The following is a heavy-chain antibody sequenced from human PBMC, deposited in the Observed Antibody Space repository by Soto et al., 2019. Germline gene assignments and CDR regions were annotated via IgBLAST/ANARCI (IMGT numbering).Heavy chain of an antibody. CDR3: AKDVVVVAATPRGWFDP. Sequence: QVQLVESGGGVVQPGRSLRLSCAASGFTFSSYGMHWVRQAPGKGLEWVAVISYDGSNKYYADSVMGRFTISRDNSKNTLYLQMNSLRAEDTAVYYCAKDVVVVAATPRGWFDPWGQGTLVTVSS. D-gene: IGHD2-15*01. CDR2: ISYDGSNK. V-gene: IGHV3-30*18. CDR1: GFTFSSYG. J-gene: IGHJ5*02.